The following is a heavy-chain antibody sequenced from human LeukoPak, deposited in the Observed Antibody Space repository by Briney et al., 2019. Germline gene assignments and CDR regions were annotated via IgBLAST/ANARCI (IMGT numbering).Heavy chain of an antibody. CDR3: ARSLSVIRPNYFDS. Sequence: GGSLRLSCTASGFTFSTYSMNCVRQAPGKGLEWVSYISSRTTTIYYADSVKGRFTISRDGAKNSLYLQMNSLRDEDTAVYFCARSLSVIRPNYFDSWGQGTLVTVSS. J-gene: IGHJ4*02. D-gene: IGHD3-16*02. V-gene: IGHV3-48*02. CDR2: ISSRTTTI. CDR1: GFTFSTYS.